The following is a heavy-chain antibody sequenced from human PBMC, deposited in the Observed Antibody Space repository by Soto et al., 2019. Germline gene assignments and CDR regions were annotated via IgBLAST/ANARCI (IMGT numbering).Heavy chain of an antibody. J-gene: IGHJ4*01. V-gene: IGHV5-51*01. CDR1: GYTFTSYW. D-gene: IGHD3-3*01. CDR2: IHPGDSGT. CDR3: ARHAFISGVPDY. Sequence: PGESLKISCKGSGYTFTSYWIGWVRQMPGKGLEWMGVIHPGDSGTRYSPSFEGQVTISADKSISTAYLQWSSLKASDTAMYFCARHAFISGVPDYWGHGTQVTVSS.